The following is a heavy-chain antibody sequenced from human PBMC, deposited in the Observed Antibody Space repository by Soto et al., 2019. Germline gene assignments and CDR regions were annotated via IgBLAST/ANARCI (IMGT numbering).Heavy chain of an antibody. CDR3: ARADQWPGGVAFDP. CDR1: GGSFSGYY. Sequence: SETLSLTCAVYGGSFSGYYWTWVRQPPGKGLEWIGEINHGGNFNCDLSLKSRVTISIDTSKNHFSLHLTSVTAADTAVYYCARADQWPGGVAFDPWAGAPWSPSPQ. CDR2: INHGGNF. D-gene: IGHD6-19*01. V-gene: IGHV4-34*01. J-gene: IGHJ5*02.